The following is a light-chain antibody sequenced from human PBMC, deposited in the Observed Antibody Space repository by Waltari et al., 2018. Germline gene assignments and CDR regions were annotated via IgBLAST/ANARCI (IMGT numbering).Light chain of an antibody. Sequence: DIQMTQSPSTLSASVGDRVIISCRASQNVGTWLAWYQQKPGKAPKLLIYMASSLESGVPSRFSGSGSGTEFTLTISSLQPDDFATYSCQQYSGFSTFGQGTKV. CDR2: MAS. CDR1: QNVGTW. CDR3: QQYSGFST. J-gene: IGKJ2*01. V-gene: IGKV1-5*03.